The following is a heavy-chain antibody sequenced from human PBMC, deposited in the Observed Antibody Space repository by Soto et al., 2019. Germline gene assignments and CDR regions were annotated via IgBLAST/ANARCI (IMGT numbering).Heavy chain of an antibody. CDR1: GGSISSYY. CDR2: IYYSGST. CDR3: ARQHSGSYMYDAFDM. Sequence: QVQLQESGPGLVKPSETLSLTCTVSGGSISSYYWSWIRQPPGKGLEWIGDIYYSGSTNYNPSLKSRVTTSLDTSKNQCSLKLNSVTAADTAVYYCARQHSGSYMYDAFDMWGQGTMVTVSS. J-gene: IGHJ3*02. D-gene: IGHD1-26*01. V-gene: IGHV4-59*08.